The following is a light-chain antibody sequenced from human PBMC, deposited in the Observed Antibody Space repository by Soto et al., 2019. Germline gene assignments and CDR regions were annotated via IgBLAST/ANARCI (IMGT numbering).Light chain of an antibody. J-gene: IGLJ2*01. CDR2: EVI. V-gene: IGLV2-8*01. CDR1: SSDVGGYYY. Sequence: QSALTQPPSASGSPGQSVTISCTGTSSDVGGYYYVSWYQHHPGKAPKLIIYEVIERPSGVPDRFSGSKSDNTASLTVSGLRAEDEADYYCTSYAGSNNVVFGGGTKLTVL. CDR3: TSYAGSNNVV.